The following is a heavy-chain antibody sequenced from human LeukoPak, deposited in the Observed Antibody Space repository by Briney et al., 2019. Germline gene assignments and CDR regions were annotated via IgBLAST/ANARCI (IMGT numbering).Heavy chain of an antibody. CDR1: GFTFSSYW. J-gene: IGHJ4*02. D-gene: IGHD6-13*01. V-gene: IGHV3-7*01. Sequence: GGSLRLSCAASGFTFSSYWMSWVRQAPGKGLEWVANMKYDGSEKYYVDSVKGRFTISRDNAKNSLYLQMNSLGAEYTAVYYCARDIEAAGLFLDYWGQGTLVSVSS. CDR2: MKYDGSEK. CDR3: ARDIEAAGLFLDY.